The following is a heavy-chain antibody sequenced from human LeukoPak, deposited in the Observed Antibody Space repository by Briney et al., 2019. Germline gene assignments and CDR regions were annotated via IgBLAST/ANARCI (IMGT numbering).Heavy chain of an antibody. CDR2: IYNSGST. CDR3: ARERLRSLDY. V-gene: IGHV4-59*01. D-gene: IGHD4-17*01. Sequence: PSETLSLTCTVSGGSITGYYWSWIRQPPGKGLEWIGYIYNSGSTNYNPSLKSRVTISVDTSKNQFSLKLTSVAAADTAVYYCARERLRSLDYWGQGTLVTVSS. CDR1: GGSITGYY. J-gene: IGHJ4*02.